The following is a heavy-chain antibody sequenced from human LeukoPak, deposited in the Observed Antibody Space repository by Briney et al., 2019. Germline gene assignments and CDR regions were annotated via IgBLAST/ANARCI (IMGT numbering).Heavy chain of an antibody. D-gene: IGHD3-3*01. CDR3: ARARTKWATITIFGVGTTYYFDY. CDR1: GFTFSSYW. J-gene: IGHJ4*02. Sequence: GGSLRLSCAASGFTFSSYWMSWVRQAPGKGLEWVANIKQDGSEKYYVDSVKGRFTISRDNAKNSLYLQMNSLRAEDTAVYYCARARTKWATITIFGVGTTYYFDYWGQGALVTVSS. CDR2: IKQDGSEK. V-gene: IGHV3-7*01.